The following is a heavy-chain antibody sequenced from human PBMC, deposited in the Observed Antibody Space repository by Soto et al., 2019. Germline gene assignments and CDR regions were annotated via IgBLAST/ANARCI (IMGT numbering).Heavy chain of an antibody. CDR3: ARANTWVTGRVRPH. D-gene: IGHD1-1*01. V-gene: IGHV1-18*01. CDR1: GYSFTTYG. J-gene: IGHJ4*02. Sequence: QIHVEQSRIDMKEPGTSLKLSCATSGYSFTTYGISWVRQAHGQVLEWMGWISGYNDNTKYAQSFHDSVVMTADKFTSTGYLEMRNLSSNDTAVSYCARANTWVTGRVRPHWAQGTKVTVSS. CDR2: ISGYNDNT.